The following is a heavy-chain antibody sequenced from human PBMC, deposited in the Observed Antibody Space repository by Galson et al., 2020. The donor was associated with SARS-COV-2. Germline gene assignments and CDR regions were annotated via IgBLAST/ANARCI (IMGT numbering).Heavy chain of an antibody. Sequence: ASVKVSCKVSGYTLTELSMHWVRQAPGKGLEWMGGFDPEDGETIYAQKFQGRVTMTEETSTDTAYMERSSLRSEDTAVYYCATARTVGATNWFDPWGQGTLVTVSS. CDR1: GYTLTELS. V-gene: IGHV1-24*01. J-gene: IGHJ5*02. CDR2: FDPEDGET. D-gene: IGHD1-26*01. CDR3: ATARTVGATNWFDP.